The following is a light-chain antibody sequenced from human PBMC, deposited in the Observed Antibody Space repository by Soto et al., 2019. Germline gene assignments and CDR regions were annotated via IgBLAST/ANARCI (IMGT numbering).Light chain of an antibody. CDR2: GAS. V-gene: IGKV3-15*01. CDR3: QQYNNWLRGT. CDR1: QSVSSN. Sequence: EIVMTQSPATLSVSPGERATLSCRASQSVSSNLAWYQQKPGQPPRLLIYGASTRATGIPARFSGSGSGTEFTLTISSLQSEDVAVYYCQQYNNWLRGTVGQGTKVEIK. J-gene: IGKJ1*01.